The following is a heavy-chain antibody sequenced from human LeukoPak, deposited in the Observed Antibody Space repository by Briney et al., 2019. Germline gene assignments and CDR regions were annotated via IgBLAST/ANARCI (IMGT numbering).Heavy chain of an antibody. Sequence: ASVKVSCKASGYTFTGYYMHWVRQAPGQGLEWMGWINPNSGGTNYAQKFQGRVTRTRDTSINTAYMELSRLRSDDTAMYYCARSLTYYFDSSGFYSRAFDFWGQGTLVTVSS. CDR2: INPNSGGT. J-gene: IGHJ4*02. D-gene: IGHD3-22*01. CDR3: ARSLTYYFDSSGFYSRAFDF. V-gene: IGHV1-2*02. CDR1: GYTFTGYY.